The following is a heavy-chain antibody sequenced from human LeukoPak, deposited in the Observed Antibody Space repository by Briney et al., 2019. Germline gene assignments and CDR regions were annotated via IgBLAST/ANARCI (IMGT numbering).Heavy chain of an antibody. D-gene: IGHD3-3*01. J-gene: IGHJ4*02. Sequence: GGSLRLSCAASGFTFSSYAMHWVRQAPGKGLEWVAVISYDGSNKYYADSVKGRFTISRDNSKNTLYLQMNSPRAEDTAVYYCARGSNYYDSGDYWGQGTLVTVSS. CDR3: ARGSNYYDSGDY. CDR1: GFTFSSYA. V-gene: IGHV3-30*01. CDR2: ISYDGSNK.